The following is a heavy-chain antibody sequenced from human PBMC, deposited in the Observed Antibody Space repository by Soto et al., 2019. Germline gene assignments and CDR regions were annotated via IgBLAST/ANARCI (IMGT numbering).Heavy chain of an antibody. V-gene: IGHV1-2*02. J-gene: IGHJ4*02. D-gene: IGHD6-13*01. CDR1: GYTFTAYY. Sequence: ASVKVSCKASGYTFTAYYIHWVRQAPGQGLEWMGWISPNSRDTNNAQKFQGRFTISRDNAKNSLYLQMNSLRDEDTAVYYCARDPTPVYIAAAGTLDYWGQGTLVTVSS. CDR3: ARDPTPVYIAAAGTLDY. CDR2: ISPNSRDT.